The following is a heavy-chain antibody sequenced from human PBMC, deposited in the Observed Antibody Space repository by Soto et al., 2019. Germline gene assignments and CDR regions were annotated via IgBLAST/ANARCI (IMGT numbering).Heavy chain of an antibody. V-gene: IGHV3-30*18. Sequence: GGSLRLSCVASGFTFSNYAMHWVRQAPGKGLGWVAVISSDGSEKYYLDSVRDRFTISRDNSKNTLYLQMNNLRPEDTAMYYCANYWNTLTTGFDFWGQGALVTVSS. CDR3: ANYWNTLTTGFDF. J-gene: IGHJ4*02. CDR2: ISSDGSEK. D-gene: IGHD1-1*01. CDR1: GFTFSNYA.